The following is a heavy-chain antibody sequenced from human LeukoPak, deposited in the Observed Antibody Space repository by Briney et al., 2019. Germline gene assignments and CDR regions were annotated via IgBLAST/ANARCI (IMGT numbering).Heavy chain of an antibody. J-gene: IGHJ4*02. V-gene: IGHV3-7*01. CDR1: GFTFSSYG. CDR3: ARDLPVVGAPGFDY. Sequence: PGGSLRLSCAASGFTFSSYGMHWVRQAPGKGLEWVANIKQDGSEKYYVDSVKGRFTISRDNAKNSLYLQMNSLRAEDTAVYYCARDLPVVGAPGFDYWGQGALVTVSS. CDR2: IKQDGSEK. D-gene: IGHD1-26*01.